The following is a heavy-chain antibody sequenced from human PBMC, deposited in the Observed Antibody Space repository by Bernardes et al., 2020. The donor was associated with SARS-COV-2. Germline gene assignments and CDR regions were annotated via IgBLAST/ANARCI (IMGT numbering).Heavy chain of an antibody. CDR1: GASISSYY. CDR2: IFYGGST. CDR3: ASTPDPWWYTSGRSWFDP. V-gene: IGHV4-59*01. D-gene: IGHD6-19*01. Sequence: SETLSLTCTVSGASISSYYWSWLRQPPGKGLEWIGYIFYGGSTSYSPSLKSRVTLSVDMSKKQFSLQMSSVTAADTAIYYCASTPDPWWYTSGRSWFDPWGQGTLITVSS. J-gene: IGHJ5*02.